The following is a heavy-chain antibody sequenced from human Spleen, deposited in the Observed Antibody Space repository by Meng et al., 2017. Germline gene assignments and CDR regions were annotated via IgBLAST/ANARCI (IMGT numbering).Heavy chain of an antibody. V-gene: IGHV4-61*01. Sequence: SETLSLTCTVSGGSVSSGSYYWSWIRQPPGKGLEWIGYIYYSGSTNYNPSLKSRVTISVDTSKNQFSLKLSSVTAADTAVYYCARGNYYGSGTYITWFDPWGQGTLVTVSS. CDR1: GGSVSSGSYY. J-gene: IGHJ5*02. CDR3: ARGNYYGSGTYITWFDP. D-gene: IGHD3-10*01. CDR2: IYYSGST.